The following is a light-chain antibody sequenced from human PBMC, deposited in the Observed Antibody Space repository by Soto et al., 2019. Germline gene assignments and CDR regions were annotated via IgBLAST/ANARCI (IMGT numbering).Light chain of an antibody. CDR1: SSNIGAGYD. CDR2: GNS. J-gene: IGLJ2*01. V-gene: IGLV1-40*01. Sequence: QSVLTQPPSVSGAPGQRVTISCTGSSSNIGAGYDVHWYQQLPGTAPKVLIYGNSNRPSGVPDRFSGSKSGTSASLAITGLQAEDEAGYYCQSYDSSLSGVVFGGGTKLTLL. CDR3: QSYDSSLSGVV.